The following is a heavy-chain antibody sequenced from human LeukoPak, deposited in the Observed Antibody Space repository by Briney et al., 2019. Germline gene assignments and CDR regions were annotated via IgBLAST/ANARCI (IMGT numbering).Heavy chain of an antibody. CDR2: IIPIYGTA. CDR3: ATHTGGYNYWWFDI. J-gene: IGHJ5*02. V-gene: IGHV1-69*13. Sequence: GASVKVSCKASGGTFSNYPIIWVRQAPGRGLEWLGGIIPIYGTANYALMFQGRITLTAHESTATAYMELRSPTSDDTAMYFCATHTGGYNYWWFDIWGQGTLVSVSS. CDR1: GGTFSNYP. D-gene: IGHD5-24*01.